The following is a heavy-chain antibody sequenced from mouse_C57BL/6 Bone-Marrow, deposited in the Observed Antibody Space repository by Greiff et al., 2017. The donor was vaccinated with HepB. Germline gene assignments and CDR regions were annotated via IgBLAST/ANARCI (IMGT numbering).Heavy chain of an antibody. D-gene: IGHD3-2*02. Sequence: QVQLQQPGAELVKPGASVKLSCKASGYTFTSYWMHWVKQRPGQGLEWIGMIHPNSGSTNYNEKFKSKATLTVDKSSSTAYMHLSSLTSEDSAVYYCAETAQVTGFDYWGQGTTLTFSS. CDR2: IHPNSGST. V-gene: IGHV1-64*01. CDR1: GYTFTSYW. J-gene: IGHJ2*01. CDR3: AETAQVTGFDY.